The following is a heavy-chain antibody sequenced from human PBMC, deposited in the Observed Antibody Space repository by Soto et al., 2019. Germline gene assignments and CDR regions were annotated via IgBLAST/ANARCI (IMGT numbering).Heavy chain of an antibody. J-gene: IGHJ4*02. CDR3: ASLDSALPVAPVVVQDF. CDR1: GFTFSTSW. D-gene: IGHD2-21*01. V-gene: IGHV3-74*01. CDR2: ISPDGSST. Sequence: EVQLVESGGALVQPGGPLRLSCEASGFTFSTSWMNWVRQAPGKGLVWVSRISPDGSSTSYADSVKGRFTVSRDNAKNTLYLQMSSLRAEDTAVYYCASLDSALPVAPVVVQDFWGRGTLVTVSS.